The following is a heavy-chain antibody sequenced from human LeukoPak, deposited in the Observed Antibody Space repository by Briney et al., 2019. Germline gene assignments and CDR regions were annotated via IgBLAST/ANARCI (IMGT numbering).Heavy chain of an antibody. CDR3: ARYRRYFDVRRPTGNWFDP. CDR1: GGSFSGYY. CDR2: INHSGST. V-gene: IGHV4-34*01. J-gene: IGHJ5*02. D-gene: IGHD3-9*01. Sequence: PSETLSLTCAVYGGSFSGYYWSWIRQPPGKVLEWIGEINHSGSTNYNPSLKSRVTISVDTSKNQFSLKLSSVTAADTAVYYCARYRRYFDVRRPTGNWFDPWGQGTLVTVSS.